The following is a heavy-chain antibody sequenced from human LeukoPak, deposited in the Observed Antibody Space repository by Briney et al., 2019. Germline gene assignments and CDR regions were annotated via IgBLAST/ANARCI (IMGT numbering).Heavy chain of an antibody. CDR2: ISAYNGNT. J-gene: IGHJ4*02. D-gene: IGHD3-22*01. Sequence: ASVKVSCKASGYTFTSYGISWVRQAPGQGLEWMGWISAYNGNTNYAQKLQGRVTVTTDTSTSTAYMELRSLRSDDTAVYYCARVVVRSEGNGYYFDYWGQGTLVTVSS. CDR3: ARVVVRSEGNGYYFDY. V-gene: IGHV1-18*01. CDR1: GYTFTSYG.